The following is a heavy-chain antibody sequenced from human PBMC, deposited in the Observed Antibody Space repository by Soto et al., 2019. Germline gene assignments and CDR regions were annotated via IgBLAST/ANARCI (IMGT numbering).Heavy chain of an antibody. CDR2: ISSSSSTI. V-gene: IGHV3-48*02. D-gene: IGHD1-26*01. CDR1: GFTFSSYS. J-gene: IGHJ4*02. Sequence: GGSLRLSCAASGFTFSSYSMNWVRQAPGKGLEWVSYISSSSSTIYYADSVKGRFTISRDNAKNSLYLQMNSLRDEDTAVYYCARDIAPRLGGSYAQFDYWGQGTLVTVSS. CDR3: ARDIAPRLGGSYAQFDY.